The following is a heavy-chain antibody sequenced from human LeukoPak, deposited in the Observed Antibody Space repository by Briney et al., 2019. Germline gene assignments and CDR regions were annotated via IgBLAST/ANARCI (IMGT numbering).Heavy chain of an antibody. J-gene: IGHJ4*02. V-gene: IGHV1-18*01. Sequence: ASVKVSCKPSGYTFNTYGITWVRQAPGQGLEWMGWISPYNGNTNYAQKFQGRVTMTRDTSINTAYMELSRLTSDDTAVYYCARGRDLDCSSTSCSMFDYWGQGTLVTVSS. D-gene: IGHD2-2*01. CDR2: ISPYNGNT. CDR1: GYTFNTYG. CDR3: ARGRDLDCSSTSCSMFDY.